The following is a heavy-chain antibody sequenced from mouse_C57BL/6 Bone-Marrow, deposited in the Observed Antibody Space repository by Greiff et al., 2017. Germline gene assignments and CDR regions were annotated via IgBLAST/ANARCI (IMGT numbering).Heavy chain of an antibody. V-gene: IGHV1-31*01. Sequence: EVQRVESGPELVKPGASVKISCKASGYSFTGYYMHWVKQSHGNILDWIGYIYPYNGVSSYNQKFKGKATLTVDKSSSTAYMELRSLTSEDSAVYYCASAGGGISNYYAMDYWGQGTSVTVSS. J-gene: IGHJ4*01. CDR1: GYSFTGYY. D-gene: IGHD2-5*01. CDR3: ASAGGGISNYYAMDY. CDR2: IYPYNGVS.